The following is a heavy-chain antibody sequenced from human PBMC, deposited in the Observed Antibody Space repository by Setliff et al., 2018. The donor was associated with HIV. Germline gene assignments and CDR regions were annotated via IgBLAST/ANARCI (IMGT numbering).Heavy chain of an antibody. Sequence: SETLSLTCAVSGYSLSSDYYWGWIRQPPGKGLEWIGSIYYDGRTFYKPSLKSRLTISVDTSKNQFSLSLNSVTAADTAVYFCARGGAVSADFDSWGQGTLVTVSS. J-gene: IGHJ5*01. D-gene: IGHD3-16*01. CDR1: GYSLSSDYY. V-gene: IGHV4-38-2*01. CDR2: IYYDGRT. CDR3: ARGGAVSADFDS.